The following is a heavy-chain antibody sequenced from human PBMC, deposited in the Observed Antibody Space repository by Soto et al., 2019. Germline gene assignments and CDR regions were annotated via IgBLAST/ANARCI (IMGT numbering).Heavy chain of an antibody. J-gene: IGHJ3*02. CDR3: AKDRPSITVIVVNIETLGPSAFDI. Sequence: QVQLVESGGGVVQPGRSLRLSCAASGFTFSNYAMHWVRQAPGKGLEWVAVISSDGNKKYYADSVQGRLTISRDNSKKTHVRPMDTLRAENTAVYYWAKDRPSITVIVVNIETLGPSAFDIWGEGTMVAVSS. D-gene: IGHD3-22*01. CDR1: GFTFSNYA. V-gene: IGHV3-30*18. CDR2: ISSDGNKK.